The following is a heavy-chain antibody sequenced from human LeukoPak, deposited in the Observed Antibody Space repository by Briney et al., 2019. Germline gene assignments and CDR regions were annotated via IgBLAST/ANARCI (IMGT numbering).Heavy chain of an antibody. Sequence: GESLKISCKGSGYSFTSYWIGWVRQMPGKGLEWMGIIYPGDSDTRYSPSFKGQVTISADKSISTAYLQWSSLKASDTAMYYCARSPPLYYYDSSSGAFDIWGQGTMVTVSS. CDR2: IYPGDSDT. CDR1: GYSFTSYW. J-gene: IGHJ3*02. D-gene: IGHD3-22*01. V-gene: IGHV5-51*01. CDR3: ARSPPLYYYDSSSGAFDI.